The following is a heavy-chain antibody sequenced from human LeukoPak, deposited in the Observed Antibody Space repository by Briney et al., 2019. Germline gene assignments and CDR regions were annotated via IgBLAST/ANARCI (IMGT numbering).Heavy chain of an antibody. CDR3: ARATYGDYVDYFDY. V-gene: IGHV3-21*01. CDR2: TSSSSYI. CDR1: GFTFSSYS. J-gene: IGHJ4*02. D-gene: IGHD4-17*01. Sequence: PGGSLRLSCAASGFTFSSYSMNWVRQAPGKGLEWVSSTSSSSYIYYADSVKGRFTISRDNAKNSLYLQMNSLRAEDTAVYYCARATYGDYVDYFDYWGQGTLVTVSS.